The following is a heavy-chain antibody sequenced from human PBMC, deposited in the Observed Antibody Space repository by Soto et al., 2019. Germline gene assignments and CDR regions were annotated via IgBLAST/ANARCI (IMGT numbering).Heavy chain of an antibody. CDR3: ASTYYFDSSGVG. V-gene: IGHV4-61*01. CDR2: IYSIGST. J-gene: IGHJ4*02. D-gene: IGHD3-22*01. CDR1: GGSVSSGRYY. Sequence: ETLSLTCHVSGGSVSSGRYYCSCIGEPPWNGLELIGYIYSIGSTNYSRSLKSRVSMSLDTSKIQFALTLRSVTAADTAVYYCASTYYFDSSGVGWGQGTLVTVSS.